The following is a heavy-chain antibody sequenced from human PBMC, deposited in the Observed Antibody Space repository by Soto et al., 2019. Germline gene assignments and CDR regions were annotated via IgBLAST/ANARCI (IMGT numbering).Heavy chain of an antibody. CDR3: AKDRGAYYDSSAS. CDR1: GFTFSSYA. Sequence: PGGSLRLSCAASGFTFSSYAMHWVRQAPGKGLEWVAVISYDGSNKYYADSVKGRFTISRDNSKNTLYLQMNSLRAEDTAVYYCAKDRGAYYDSSASWGQGTLVTISS. J-gene: IGHJ5*02. D-gene: IGHD3-22*01. CDR2: ISYDGSNK. V-gene: IGHV3-30-3*01.